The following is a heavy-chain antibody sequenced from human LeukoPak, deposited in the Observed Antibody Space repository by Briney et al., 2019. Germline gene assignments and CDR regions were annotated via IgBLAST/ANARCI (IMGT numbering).Heavy chain of an antibody. V-gene: IGHV4-34*01. CDR3: ARVSLGSDTYYFDY. CDR1: GGSFSGYY. D-gene: IGHD1-26*01. CDR2: INHSGST. J-gene: IGHJ4*02. Sequence: SETLSLTCAVYGGSFSGYYWSWIRQPPGKGLEWIGEINHSGSTNYNPSLKSRVTISVDTSKNHFSLTLSSVTAADTAVYYCARVSLGSDTYYFDYWGQGTLVTVSP.